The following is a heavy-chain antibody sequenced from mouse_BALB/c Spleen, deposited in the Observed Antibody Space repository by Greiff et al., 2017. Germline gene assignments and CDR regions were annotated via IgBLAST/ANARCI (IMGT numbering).Heavy chain of an antibody. V-gene: IGHV1-69*02. CDR1: GYTFTSYW. Sequence: QVQLQQPGAELVKPGAPVKLSCKASGYTFTSYWMNWVKQRPGRGLEWIGRIDPSDSETHYNQKFKDKATLTVDKSSSTAYMQLSSLTSEDSAVYYCARDTTVSYWGQGTLVTVSA. D-gene: IGHD1-1*01. CDR2: IDPSDSET. CDR3: ARDTTVSY. J-gene: IGHJ3*01.